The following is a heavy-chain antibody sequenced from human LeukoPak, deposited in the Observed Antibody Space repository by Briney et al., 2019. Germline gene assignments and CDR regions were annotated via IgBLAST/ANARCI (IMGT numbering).Heavy chain of an antibody. V-gene: IGHV3-23*01. D-gene: IGHD2-2*01. J-gene: IGHJ4*02. Sequence: GALRLSCAASGFTFSSYTMGWVRQAPGKGLEWVSDIIPSGGATYYADSVKGRFTISRDNSKSTLYLQMNSLRAEDTAIYYCAKALSASSYDYWGQGTLVTVSS. CDR3: AKALSASSYDY. CDR1: GFTFSSYT. CDR2: IIPSGGAT.